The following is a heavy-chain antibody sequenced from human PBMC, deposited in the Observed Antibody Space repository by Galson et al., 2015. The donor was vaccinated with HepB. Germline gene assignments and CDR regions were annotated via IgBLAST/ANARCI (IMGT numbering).Heavy chain of an antibody. D-gene: IGHD2-8*02. CDR1: GFTFSSYS. Sequence: SLRLSCAASGFTFSSYSMNWVRQAPGKGLEWVAIISYDGSNKYYADSVKGRFTISRDNSKNTLYLQMNSLRAEDTAVYYCARDQLVDDPPGAFDIWGQRTMVNVSS. CDR2: ISYDGSNK. CDR3: ARDQLVDDPPGAFDI. J-gene: IGHJ3*02. V-gene: IGHV3-30*03.